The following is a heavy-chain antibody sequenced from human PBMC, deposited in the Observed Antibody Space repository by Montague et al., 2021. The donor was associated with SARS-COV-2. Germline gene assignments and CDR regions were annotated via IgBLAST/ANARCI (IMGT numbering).Heavy chain of an antibody. CDR1: GGSISSYF. CDR3: ARVVRYYDFWSAYTEYYYYRMDV. Sequence: SETLSLTCTVSGGSISSYFWSWIRQPPGKGLEWIGSIYYSGTTNYSPSPKSRVTISVDTSKNQFSLKLSSVTAADTAVYYCARVVRYYDFWSAYTEYYYYRMDVWGQGTTVTVSS. CDR2: IYYSGTT. D-gene: IGHD3-3*01. V-gene: IGHV4-59*01. J-gene: IGHJ6*02.